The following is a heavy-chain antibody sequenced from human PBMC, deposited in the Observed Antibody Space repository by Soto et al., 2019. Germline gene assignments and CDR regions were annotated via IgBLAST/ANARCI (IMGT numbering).Heavy chain of an antibody. CDR2: IYYSGST. CDR3: ARAHGGNPPFDY. J-gene: IGHJ4*02. D-gene: IGHD2-15*01. Sequence: ETLSLTCTVSGGSISSYYWSWIRQPPGKGLEWIGYIYYSGSTNYNPSLKSRVTISVDTSKNQFSLKLSSVTAADTAVYYCARAHGGNPPFDYWGQGTLVTVSS. CDR1: GGSISSYY. V-gene: IGHV4-59*01.